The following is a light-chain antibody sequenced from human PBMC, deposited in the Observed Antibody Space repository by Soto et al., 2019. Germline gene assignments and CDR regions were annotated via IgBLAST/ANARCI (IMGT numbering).Light chain of an antibody. CDR1: ALAKQY. J-gene: IGLJ1*01. CDR3: QSADGGATYV. V-gene: IGLV3-25*02. CDR2: KDN. Sequence: SYELTQPPSVSVSPGQTARITCSGDALAKQYVYWYQQRPGQAPVLIIYKDNERRSGIPERISGSSSGTTVTLTISGVQAEDEADYYCQSADGGATYVFGSVNKVTV.